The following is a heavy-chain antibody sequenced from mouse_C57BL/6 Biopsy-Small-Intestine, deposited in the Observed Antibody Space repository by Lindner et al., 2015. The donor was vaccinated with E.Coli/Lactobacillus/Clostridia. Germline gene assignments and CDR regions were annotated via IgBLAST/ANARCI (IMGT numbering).Heavy chain of an antibody. CDR2: IYPGSGNA. CDR3: ARRGIIPTVVATDWYFDV. Sequence: VQLQESGPELVKPGASVKISCKASGYSFTSYYIHWVKQRPGQGLEWIGWIYPGSGNAKYNEKFKDKATLTADTSSSTAYMQLSSLTSEGSAVYYCARRGIIPTVVATDWYFDVWGTGTTVTVSS. D-gene: IGHD1-1*01. CDR1: GYSFTSYY. J-gene: IGHJ1*03. V-gene: IGHV1-66*01.